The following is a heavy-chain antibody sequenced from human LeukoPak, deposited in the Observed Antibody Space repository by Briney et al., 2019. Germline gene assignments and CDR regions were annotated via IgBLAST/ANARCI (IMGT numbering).Heavy chain of an antibody. V-gene: IGHV3-30*18. D-gene: IGHD2-2*01. CDR1: GFTFSSYG. CDR2: ISYDGSNK. Sequence: GGSLRLSCAASGFTFSSYGMHWVRQAPGKGLEWVAVISYDGSNKYYADSVKGRFTISRDNSKNTPYLQMNSLRAEDTAVYYCAKSLSPYCSSTSCYAVYYYYGMDVWGQGTTVTVSS. J-gene: IGHJ6*02. CDR3: AKSLSPYCSSTSCYAVYYYYGMDV.